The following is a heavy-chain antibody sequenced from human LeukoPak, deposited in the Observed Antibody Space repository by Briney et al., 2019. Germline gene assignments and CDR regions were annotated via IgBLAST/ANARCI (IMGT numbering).Heavy chain of an antibody. CDR3: ARDEAAAAGYYYYYYMDV. Sequence: GGSLRLSCAASGFTFSSYSMNWVRQAPGKGLEWVSSIRSSSSYIYYADSVKGRFTISRDNAKNSLYLQMNSLRAEDTAVYYCARDEAAAAGYYYYYYMDVWGKGTTVTVSS. V-gene: IGHV3-21*01. D-gene: IGHD6-13*01. CDR2: IRSSSSYI. CDR1: GFTFSSYS. J-gene: IGHJ6*03.